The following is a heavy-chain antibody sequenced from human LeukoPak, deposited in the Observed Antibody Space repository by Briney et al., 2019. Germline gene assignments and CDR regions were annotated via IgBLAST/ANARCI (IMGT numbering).Heavy chain of an antibody. Sequence: GGSLRLSCAASGFTFSSYAMHWVRQAPGKGLEYVSGISSNGGSTYYANSVKGRFTISRDNSKNTLYLQMNSLRAEDTAVYYCARDRDVSGYPYYFDYWGQGILVTVSS. CDR2: ISSNGGST. CDR1: GFTFSSYA. J-gene: IGHJ4*02. V-gene: IGHV3-64*01. CDR3: ARDRDVSGYPYYFDY. D-gene: IGHD3-22*01.